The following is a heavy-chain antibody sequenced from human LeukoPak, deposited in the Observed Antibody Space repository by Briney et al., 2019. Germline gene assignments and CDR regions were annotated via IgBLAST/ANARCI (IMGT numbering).Heavy chain of an antibody. V-gene: IGHV4-59*01. Sequence: SETLSLTCTVAGGSISSYYWSWIRQPPGKGLEWIGYIYYSGSTNYNPSLKSRVTISLDTSKNQFSLKLSSVTAADTAVYYCARGVYSSSWPFDYWGQGTLVTVSS. CDR3: ARGVYSSSWPFDY. CDR1: GGSISSYY. D-gene: IGHD6-13*01. J-gene: IGHJ4*02. CDR2: IYYSGST.